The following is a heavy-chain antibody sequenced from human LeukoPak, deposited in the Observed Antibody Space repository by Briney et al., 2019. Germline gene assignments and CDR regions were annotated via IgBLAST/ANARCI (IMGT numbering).Heavy chain of an antibody. CDR3: ARESTSWYFDL. CDR1: GFTVSSNY. Sequence: SGGSLRLSCAASGFTVSSNYMNWVRQAPGKGLEWVSVIYSGGSTYYADSVKGRFTISRDNSKNTLYLQMNSLRAEDTAVYYCARESTSWYFDLWGRGTLVTVSS. D-gene: IGHD2-2*01. V-gene: IGHV3-53*01. J-gene: IGHJ2*01. CDR2: IYSGGST.